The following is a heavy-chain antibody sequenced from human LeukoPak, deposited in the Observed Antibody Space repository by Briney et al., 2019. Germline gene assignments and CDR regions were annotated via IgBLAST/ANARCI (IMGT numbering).Heavy chain of an antibody. V-gene: IGHV1-46*01. Sequence: GASVKVSCKASGYTFTSNYIHWVRQAPGQGLEWMGMICPRGGSTSYAQKFQGRVTVTRDTSTSTVHMELSGLRSEDTAVYYCARDQEGFDYWGQGTLVTVSS. CDR2: ICPRGGST. CDR1: GYTFTSNY. CDR3: ARDQEGFDY. J-gene: IGHJ4*02.